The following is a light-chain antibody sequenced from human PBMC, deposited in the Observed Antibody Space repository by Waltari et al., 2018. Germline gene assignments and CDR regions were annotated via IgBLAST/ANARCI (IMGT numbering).Light chain of an antibody. CDR2: DND. CDR1: RPNLEYNY. CDR3: GTWDSSLTAVV. V-gene: IGLV1-51*01. J-gene: IGLJ2*01. Sequence: QSVLTQPPSVSAAPGQRVPIPCSGRRPNLEYNYVSWYRQLPGTAPKLLIYDNDKRPSGIPDRFSGSKSGTSATLGITGLQTGDEADYYCGTWDSSLTAVVFGGGTKLTVL.